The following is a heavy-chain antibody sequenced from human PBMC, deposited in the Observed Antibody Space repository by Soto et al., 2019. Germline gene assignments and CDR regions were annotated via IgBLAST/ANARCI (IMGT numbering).Heavy chain of an antibody. CDR1: GYTFTGYY. D-gene: IGHD4-17*01. CDR2: INPNSGGT. CDR3: ARDTDYGDYDYYFDY. J-gene: IGHJ4*02. Sequence: ASVKVSCKASGYTFTGYYMHWVRQAPGQGLEWMGWINPNSGGTNYAQKFQGRVTMTRDTSISTAYMELSRLRSDDTAVYYCARDTDYGDYDYYFDYWGQGNLVTVSS. V-gene: IGHV1-2*02.